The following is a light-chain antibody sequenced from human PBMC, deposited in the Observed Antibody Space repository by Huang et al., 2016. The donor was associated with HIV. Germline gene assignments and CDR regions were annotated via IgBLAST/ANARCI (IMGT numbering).Light chain of an antibody. J-gene: IGKJ4*01. Sequence: EIVLTQSPATLSLSPGERATLSCRASQSVSSYLAWYQQKPGQAPRLLIYDAASRATGIPARFRGSGSGTDFTLTSSSLGPEDIAVYYCQHRSNWPRLTFGGGTKVEIK. CDR1: QSVSSY. CDR3: QHRSNWPRLT. V-gene: IGKV3-11*01. CDR2: DAA.